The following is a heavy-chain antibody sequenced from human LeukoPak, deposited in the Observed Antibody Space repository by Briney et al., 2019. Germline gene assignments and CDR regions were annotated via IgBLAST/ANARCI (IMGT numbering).Heavy chain of an antibody. Sequence: SETLSLTCTVSGGSISSSSYYWSWIRQPAGKGLEWIGRIYTSGSTNYNPSLKSRVTMSVDTSKNQFSLKLSSVTAADTAVYYCAGSWELLTVIDYWGQGTLVTVSS. V-gene: IGHV4-61*02. CDR2: IYTSGST. D-gene: IGHD1-26*01. CDR3: AGSWELLTVIDY. J-gene: IGHJ4*02. CDR1: GGSISSSSYY.